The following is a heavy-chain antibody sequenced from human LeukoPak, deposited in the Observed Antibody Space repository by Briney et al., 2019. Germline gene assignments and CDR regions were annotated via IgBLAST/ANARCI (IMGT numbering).Heavy chain of an antibody. J-gene: IGHJ4*02. D-gene: IGHD2-15*01. Sequence: PGGSLRLSCAASGFTFSNYAMNWVRQAPGKGLEWVSSITGSGGDAYYADSVKGRFTISRDNSKNTLDLQMNSLRAEDTAVYHCAKGLKGCSGSSCYYFFDFWGQGALITVSS. CDR1: GFTFSNYA. CDR2: ITGSGGDA. V-gene: IGHV3-23*01. CDR3: AKGLKGCSGSSCYYFFDF.